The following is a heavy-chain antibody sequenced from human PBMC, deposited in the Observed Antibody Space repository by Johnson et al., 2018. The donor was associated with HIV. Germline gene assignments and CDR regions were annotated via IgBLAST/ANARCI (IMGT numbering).Heavy chain of an antibody. D-gene: IGHD4-11*01. V-gene: IGHV3-20*04. CDR3: ARGGLYIQFLAFDAFDI. Sequence: VQLVESGGGVVRTGGSLRLSCAASGFSFDDYDMSWVRQAPGKGLEWVSGIYWTGGRTSYADSVKGRFTISRDNSKNTLYLQMNSLRPEDTAVYFCARGGLYIQFLAFDAFDIWGQGTMVTVSS. J-gene: IGHJ3*02. CDR2: IYWTGGRT. CDR1: GFSFDDYD.